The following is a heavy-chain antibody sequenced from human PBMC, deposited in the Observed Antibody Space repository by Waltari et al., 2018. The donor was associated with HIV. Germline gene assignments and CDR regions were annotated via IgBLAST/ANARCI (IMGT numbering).Heavy chain of an antibody. J-gene: IGHJ4*02. CDR1: GFTFSSYA. Sequence: EVQLLESGGGLVQPGGSLRLSCAASGFTFSSYAMSWVRQAPGKGLEWVSAISGSGGSTYYADSVKGRFTISRDNSKNTLYLQMNSLRAEDTAVYYCAKRRGTMIVVGYEDHFDYWGQGTLVTVSS. D-gene: IGHD3-22*01. CDR2: ISGSGGST. V-gene: IGHV3-23*01. CDR3: AKRRGTMIVVGYEDHFDY.